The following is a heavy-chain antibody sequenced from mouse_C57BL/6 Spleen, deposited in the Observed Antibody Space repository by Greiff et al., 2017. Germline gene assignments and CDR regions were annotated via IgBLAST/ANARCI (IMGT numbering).Heavy chain of an antibody. D-gene: IGHD1-1*01. CDR2: IYHGNSDN. Sequence: VQLQQSGTVLARPGASVKMSCTTSGYTFTSYWMHWVKQRPGKGLEWIGAIYHGNSDNSYNQKFKGKAKLTAVTSASTAYMELSSLTNEDSAVYYCARRPYSNAGGLDYWGQGTTLTVSS. V-gene: IGHV1-5*01. CDR1: GYTFTSYW. CDR3: ARRPYSNAGGLDY. J-gene: IGHJ2*01.